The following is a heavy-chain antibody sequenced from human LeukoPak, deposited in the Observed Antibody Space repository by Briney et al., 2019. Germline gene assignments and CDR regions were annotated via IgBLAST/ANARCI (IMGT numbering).Heavy chain of an antibody. CDR1: GGSISSSSYY. D-gene: IGHD3-3*01. V-gene: IGHV4-39*01. CDR3: ARHNEEYYDFWSGYRGHPQFDY. Sequence: SETLSLTCTVSGGSISSSSYYWGWIRQPPGKGLEWIGGIYYSGSTYYNPSLKSRVTISVDTSKNQFSLKLSSVTAADTAVYYCARHNEEYYDFWSGYRGHPQFDYWGQGTLVTVSS. J-gene: IGHJ4*02. CDR2: IYYSGST.